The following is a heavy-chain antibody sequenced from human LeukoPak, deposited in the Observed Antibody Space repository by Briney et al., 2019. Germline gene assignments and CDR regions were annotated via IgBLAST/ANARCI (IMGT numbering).Heavy chain of an antibody. CDR3: ARVTGHYYYYGMDV. D-gene: IGHD1-14*01. CDR2: IYYSGST. CDR1: GGSISTYY. V-gene: IGHV4-59*01. J-gene: IGHJ6*02. Sequence: SETLSLTSTVSGGSISTYYWSWIRQPPGKGLEWIGFIYYSGSTNYNPSLKSRVTISVDTSKNQFSLKLTSVTAADTAVYYCARVTGHYYYYGMDVWGQGTTVTVSS.